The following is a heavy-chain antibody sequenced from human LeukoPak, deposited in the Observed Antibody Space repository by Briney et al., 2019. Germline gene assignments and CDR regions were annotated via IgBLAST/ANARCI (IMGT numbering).Heavy chain of an antibody. Sequence: SETLSLTCTVSGGSISSSSYYWGWIRQPPGKGLEWIGSIYYSGSTYYNPSLKSRVTISVDTSKNQFSLKLSSVTAADTAVYYCARRYSSGWYDYWGQGTLVTVSS. CDR3: ARRYSSGWYDY. CDR2: IYYSGST. CDR1: GGSISSSSYY. J-gene: IGHJ4*02. V-gene: IGHV4-39*07. D-gene: IGHD6-19*01.